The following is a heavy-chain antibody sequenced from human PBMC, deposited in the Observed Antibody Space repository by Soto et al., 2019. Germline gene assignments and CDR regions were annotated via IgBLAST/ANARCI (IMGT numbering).Heavy chain of an antibody. Sequence: KPSETLSLTCAVYGGSFSGYYWSWIRQPPGKGLEWIGEINHSGSTNYNPSLKSRVTISVDTSKNQFSLKLSSVTAADTAVYYCAREMAVAGPFDYWGQGTLVTVSS. J-gene: IGHJ4*02. D-gene: IGHD6-19*01. V-gene: IGHV4-34*01. CDR3: AREMAVAGPFDY. CDR1: GGSFSGYY. CDR2: INHSGST.